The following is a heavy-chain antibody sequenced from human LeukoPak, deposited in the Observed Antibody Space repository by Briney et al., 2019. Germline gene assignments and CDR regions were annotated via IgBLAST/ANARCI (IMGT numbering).Heavy chain of an antibody. CDR2: ISGSGGST. D-gene: IGHD6-13*01. CDR1: GLTFRNYG. Sequence: GGSLRLSCAASGLTFRNYGMHWVRQAPGKGLEWVSAISGSGGSTYYADSVKGRFTISRDNSKNTLYLQMNSLRAEDTAVYYCAKDRVAAASGWFDPWGQGTLVTVSS. CDR3: AKDRVAAASGWFDP. V-gene: IGHV3-23*01. J-gene: IGHJ5*02.